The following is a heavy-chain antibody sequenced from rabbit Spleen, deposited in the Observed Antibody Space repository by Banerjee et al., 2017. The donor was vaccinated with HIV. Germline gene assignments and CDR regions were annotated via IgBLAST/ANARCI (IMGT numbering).Heavy chain of an antibody. CDR1: GVSFNDKDV. D-gene: IGHD8-1*01. CDR3: TRDTGSSFSSYGIVL. J-gene: IGHJ6*01. V-gene: IGHV1S45*01. CDR2: INIVTGKS. Sequence: QEQLEESGGGLVKPEGSLTLTCKASGVSFNDKDVMFWVRQAPGKGLEWITCINIVTGKSVYANWVRGRFIMSRAAATTETLQMTSLAAADTAPYFCTRDTGSSFSSYGIVLWDPRTLVTVS.